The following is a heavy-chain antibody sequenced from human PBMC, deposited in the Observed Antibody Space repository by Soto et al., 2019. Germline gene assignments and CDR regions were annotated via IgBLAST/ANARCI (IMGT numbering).Heavy chain of an antibody. D-gene: IGHD6-19*01. Sequence: ASVKVSCKASGGTFSSYAISWVRQAPGQGLEWMGGIIPIFGTANYAQKFQGRVTITADESTSTAYMELSSLRSEDTAVYYCARDLHVEMPCGRRLVRGYYYYYMDVWGKGTTVTVSS. CDR3: ARDLHVEMPCGRRLVRGYYYYYMDV. V-gene: IGHV1-69*13. CDR2: IIPIFGTA. CDR1: GGTFSSYA. J-gene: IGHJ6*03.